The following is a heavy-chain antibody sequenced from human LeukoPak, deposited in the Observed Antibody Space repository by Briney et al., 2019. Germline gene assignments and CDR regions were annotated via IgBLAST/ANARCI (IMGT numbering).Heavy chain of an antibody. CDR2: IIPILGIA. CDR3: ARAKIVGATGFDY. CDR1: GGTFSSYA. Sequence: ASVKVSCKASGGTFSSYAISWVRQAPGQGLEWMGRIIPILGIANYAQKFQGRVTITADKSTSTAYMELSSLRSEDTAVYYCARAKIVGATGFDYWGQGTLVTVSS. V-gene: IGHV1-69*04. D-gene: IGHD1-26*01. J-gene: IGHJ4*02.